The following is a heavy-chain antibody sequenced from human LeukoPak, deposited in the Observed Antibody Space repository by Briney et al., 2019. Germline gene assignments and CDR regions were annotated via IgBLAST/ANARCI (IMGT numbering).Heavy chain of an antibody. CDR3: ARDAYCSSTSCYTGRGLGMDV. Sequence: GRSLRLSCAASGFTFSSYAMHWVRQAPGKGLEWVAVISYDGSNKYYADSVKGRFTISRDNAKNSLYLQMNSLRAEDTAVYYCARDAYCSSTSCYTGRGLGMDVWGQGTTVTVSS. V-gene: IGHV3-30-3*01. J-gene: IGHJ6*02. CDR1: GFTFSSYA. D-gene: IGHD2-2*02. CDR2: ISYDGSNK.